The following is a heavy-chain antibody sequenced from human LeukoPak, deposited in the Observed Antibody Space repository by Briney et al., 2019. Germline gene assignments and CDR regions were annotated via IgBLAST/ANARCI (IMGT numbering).Heavy chain of an antibody. CDR1: GYTFTSYG. CDR3: ARSPTRAIAAFDI. J-gene: IGHJ3*02. Sequence: ASVKVSCKASGYTFTSYGISWVRQAPGQRLEWMGWINAGNGNTKYSQKFQGRVTITRDTSASTAYMELSSLRSEDTAVYYCARSPTRAIAAFDIWGQGTMVTVSS. D-gene: IGHD3-16*02. CDR2: INAGNGNT. V-gene: IGHV1-3*01.